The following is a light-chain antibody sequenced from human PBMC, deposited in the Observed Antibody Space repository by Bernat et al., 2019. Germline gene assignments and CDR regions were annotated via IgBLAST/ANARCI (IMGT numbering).Light chain of an antibody. J-gene: IGLJ1*01. V-gene: IGLV2-14*03. CDR3: VSYTPSSTCV. CDR1: SSDVGAYNY. Sequence: QSALTQPASVSGSPGQSITISCTVTSSDVGAYNYVSWFQQHPDKAPKLMLYDVTNRPTGVSYRFSGSKSGNTSSLTISGLQAEDEADYSCVSYTPSSTCVCGTGTKVTGL. CDR2: DVT.